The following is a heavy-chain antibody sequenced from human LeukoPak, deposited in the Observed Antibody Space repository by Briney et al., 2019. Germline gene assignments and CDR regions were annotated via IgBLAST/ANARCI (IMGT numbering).Heavy chain of an antibody. V-gene: IGHV3-23*01. Sequence: GGSLRLSCAASGFTFSSYAMSWVRQAPGKGLEWVSRISGNGGYTYHADSVKGRFTISRDNSKNTLYMQMNSPRAEDTAVYYCAKGNNGCYDSWGQGTLVTVSS. CDR2: ISGNGGYT. J-gene: IGHJ4*02. D-gene: IGHD2-15*01. CDR1: GFTFSSYA. CDR3: AKGNNGCYDS.